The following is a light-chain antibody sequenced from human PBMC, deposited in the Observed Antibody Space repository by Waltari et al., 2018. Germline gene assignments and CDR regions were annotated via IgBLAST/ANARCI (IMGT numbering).Light chain of an antibody. CDR1: FFNPNDNHY. CDR2: WAS. J-gene: IGKJ5*01. V-gene: IGKV4-1*01. CDR3: QQSYSTPFT. Sequence: FFNPNDNHYVTWYQPKPGQPPKLLIYWASTRESGVPDRISDSGSGTDFTLTITSLQAEDVAVYYCQQSYSTPFTFGQGTRLEIK.